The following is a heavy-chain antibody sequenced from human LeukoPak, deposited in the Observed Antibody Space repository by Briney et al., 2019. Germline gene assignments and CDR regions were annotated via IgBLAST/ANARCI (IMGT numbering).Heavy chain of an antibody. Sequence: SETLSLTCAVYGGSFSGYYWSWIRQPPGKGLEWIGEINHSGSTNYNPSLKSRVTISVDTSKNQFSLKLSPVTAADTAVYYCARGGGRRLIVVVPAALYYFDYWGQGTLVTVSS. CDR3: ARGGGRRLIVVVPAALYYFDY. CDR1: GGSFSGYY. J-gene: IGHJ4*02. V-gene: IGHV4-34*01. CDR2: INHSGST. D-gene: IGHD2-2*01.